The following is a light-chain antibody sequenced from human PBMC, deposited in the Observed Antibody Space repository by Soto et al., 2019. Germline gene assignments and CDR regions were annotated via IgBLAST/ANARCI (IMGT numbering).Light chain of an antibody. CDR2: RNI. CDR1: SSNIGSNY. Sequence: QSVLTQPPSASGTPGQRVTISCSGSSSNIGSNYVYWYQQLPGTAPKLLIYRNIQRPSGVPDRFSGSKSGTSASLAISGLRSEDEADYYWAAWDGSLSDRVFGRGTKLTVL. V-gene: IGLV1-47*01. J-gene: IGLJ3*02. CDR3: AAWDGSLSDRV.